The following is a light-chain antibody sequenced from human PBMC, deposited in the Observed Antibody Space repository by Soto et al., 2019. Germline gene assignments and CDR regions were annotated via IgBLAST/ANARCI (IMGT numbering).Light chain of an antibody. CDR2: RAS. Sequence: DIQMTQSPSTLSASVGDRVTITCRASQSISAWLAWYQQKPGKAPKLLIYRASSLESGVPSRFSGSGSGTEFTLTISSLQPDDFATYYCQQCNSYPYTFGLGTKLEIK. V-gene: IGKV1-5*03. CDR3: QQCNSYPYT. J-gene: IGKJ2*01. CDR1: QSISAW.